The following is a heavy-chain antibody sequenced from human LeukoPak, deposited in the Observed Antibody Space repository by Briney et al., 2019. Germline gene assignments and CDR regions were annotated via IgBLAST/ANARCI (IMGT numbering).Heavy chain of an antibody. J-gene: IGHJ4*02. CDR1: GLALSSYE. CDR2: ISGSGGST. V-gene: IGHV3-23*01. Sequence: GGSLRLSCAASGLALSSYEMSWVRQAPGKGLEWVSAISGSGGSTYYADSVKGRFTISRDNSKNTLYLQMNSLRAEDTAVYYCAKSKTERYFGYWGPRTLVTVSS. CDR3: AKSKTERYFGY.